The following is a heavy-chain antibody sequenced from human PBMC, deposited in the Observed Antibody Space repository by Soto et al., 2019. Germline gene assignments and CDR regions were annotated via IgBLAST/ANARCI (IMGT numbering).Heavy chain of an antibody. D-gene: IGHD3-22*01. V-gene: IGHV3-33*01. CDR2: IWYDGSNK. CDR1: GFTFSSYG. J-gene: IGHJ4*02. CDR3: ASDGDSSAHY. Sequence: GGSLRLSCAASGFTFSSYGMHWVRQAPCKGLEWVAVIWYDGSNKYYADSVKGRFTISRDNSKNTLYLQMNSLRAEDTAVYYCASDGDSSAHYWGQGTLVTVSS.